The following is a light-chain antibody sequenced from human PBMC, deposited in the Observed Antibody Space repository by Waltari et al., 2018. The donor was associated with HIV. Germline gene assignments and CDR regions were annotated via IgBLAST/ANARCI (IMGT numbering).Light chain of an antibody. V-gene: IGLV2-11*01. CDR1: NSDVGRYNY. CDR2: DVS. CDR3: CSYAGSIPFV. Sequence: QSALTQPRSVSGSLGQSVTISCTGTNSDVGRYNYVSWFQQHPGKAPKLMIYDVSKRSSGVPERVSGSNAGNTASLTISGLQAEDEADYYCCSYAGSIPFVFGSGTKLTVL. J-gene: IGLJ1*01.